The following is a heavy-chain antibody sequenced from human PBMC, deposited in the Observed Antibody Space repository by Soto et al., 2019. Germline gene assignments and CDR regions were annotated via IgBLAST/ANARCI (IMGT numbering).Heavy chain of an antibody. CDR1: GFSFSTYN. V-gene: IGHV3-48*02. D-gene: IGHD1-26*01. CDR3: TRESTSTLGIVGAIYGDY. J-gene: IGHJ4*02. Sequence: EVQLVESGGGLVQPGGSLRLSCAASGFSFSTYNMNWVRQAPGQGLEWVSYISSSSSTIYYADSVKGRFTISRDNAKNSLHLQRNSLRDEDTAVYSCTRESTSTLGIVGAIYGDYWGQGTLVTVSS. CDR2: ISSSSSTI.